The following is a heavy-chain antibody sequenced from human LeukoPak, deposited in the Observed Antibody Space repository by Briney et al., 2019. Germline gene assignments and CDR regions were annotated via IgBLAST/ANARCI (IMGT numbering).Heavy chain of an antibody. CDR3: ARDDRGYSYGPFDY. Sequence: PGGSLRPSCAASGFTFSSYAMHWVRQAPGKGLEWVAVISYDGSNKYYADSVKGRFTISRDNSKNTLYLQMNSLRAEDTAVYYCARDDRGYSYGPFDYWGQGTLVTVSS. CDR2: ISYDGSNK. D-gene: IGHD5-18*01. V-gene: IGHV3-30-3*01. CDR1: GFTFSSYA. J-gene: IGHJ4*02.